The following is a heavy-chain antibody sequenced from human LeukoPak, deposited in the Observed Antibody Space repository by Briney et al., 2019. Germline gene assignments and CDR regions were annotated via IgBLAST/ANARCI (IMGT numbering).Heavy chain of an antibody. V-gene: IGHV3-33*01. D-gene: IGHD5-24*01. CDR2: IWYDGTNQ. J-gene: IGHJ4*02. CDR1: GFTFRGYG. Sequence: AGGSLRHSCAASGFTFRGYGMQWIRQAPRRGLEWVAVIWYDGTNQYYADSVKGRFTITRDNSKDTLYLQMNSLSAEDTAVYYCARRDGYDFDYWGQGTLVTVPS. CDR3: ARRDGYDFDY.